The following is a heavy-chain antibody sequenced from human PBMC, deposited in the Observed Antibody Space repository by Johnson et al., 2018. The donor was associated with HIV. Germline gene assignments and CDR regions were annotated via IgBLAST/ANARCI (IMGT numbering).Heavy chain of an antibody. D-gene: IGHD3-10*01. CDR1: GFTFSSYW. CDR3: AIGRGEFPRHAFDI. Sequence: VQLVESGGGLVQPGGSLRLSCAASGFTFSSYWMSWVRQAPGKGLEWVSSIRYSGDTTYYADSVKDRFTISRDNSRNTLFLHMNSLRADDTAVYYCAIGRGEFPRHAFDIWGQGTMVTVSS. J-gene: IGHJ3*02. V-gene: IGHV3-23*04. CDR2: IRYSGDTT.